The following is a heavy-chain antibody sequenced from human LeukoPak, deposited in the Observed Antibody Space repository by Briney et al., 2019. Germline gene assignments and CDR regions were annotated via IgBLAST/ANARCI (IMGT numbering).Heavy chain of an antibody. J-gene: IGHJ4*02. V-gene: IGHV3-30-3*01. CDR1: GFTFSSYA. CDR2: ISYDGSNK. Sequence: GGSLRLSCAASGFTFSSYAMHWVRQAPGKGLEWVAVISYDGSNKYYADSVKGRFTISRDNSKNTLYLQMNSLRAEDTAVYYCARGAVAGIFAFDHWGQGTLVTVSS. CDR3: ARGAVAGIFAFDH. D-gene: IGHD6-19*01.